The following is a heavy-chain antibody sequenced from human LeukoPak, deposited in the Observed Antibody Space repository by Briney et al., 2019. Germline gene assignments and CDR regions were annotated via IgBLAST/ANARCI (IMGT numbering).Heavy chain of an antibody. V-gene: IGHV4-39*01. CDR2: SYYSGST. D-gene: IGHD3-22*01. Sequence: PSETLSLTCTVSGGSISTSSNYWGWVRQPPRKGPEWIGYSYYSGSTYYNPSLRSRLTMSVATSKNQISLRLSSVTAADTAVYYCARTTKSYYDSSGSYVQWLPLWAQITVVSVSS. J-gene: IGHJ4*02. CDR3: ARTTKSYYDSSGSYVQWLPL. CDR1: GGSISTSSNY.